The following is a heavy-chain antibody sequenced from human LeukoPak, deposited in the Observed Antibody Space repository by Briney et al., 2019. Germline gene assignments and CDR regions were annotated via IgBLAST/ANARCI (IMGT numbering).Heavy chain of an antibody. Sequence: GGSLRLSCAASGFTFSNAWMSWVRQAPGKGLEWVGRIKSKTDGGATDYAAPVKGRFTISRDDSKNTLYLQMNSLKTEDTAVYYCTTYDFRSVLSAFDYWGQGTLVTVSS. V-gene: IGHV3-15*01. CDR1: GFTFSNAW. CDR2: IKSKTDGGAT. D-gene: IGHD3-3*01. J-gene: IGHJ4*02. CDR3: TTYDFRSVLSAFDY.